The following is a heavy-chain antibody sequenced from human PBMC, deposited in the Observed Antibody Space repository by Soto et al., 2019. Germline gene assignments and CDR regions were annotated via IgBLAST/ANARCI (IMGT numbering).Heavy chain of an antibody. V-gene: IGHV4-59*01. CDR2: IYYSGST. CDR1: GGSISSYY. Sequence: SETLSLTCNVSGGSISSYYWSWIRQPPGKGLEWIGYIYYSGSTNYNPSLKSRVTISVDTSKNQFSLKLSSVTAADTAVYYCARRVGLRYYYYDYGMDVWGQGTTVTVAS. D-gene: IGHD2-21*01. CDR3: ARRVGLRYYYYDYGMDV. J-gene: IGHJ6*02.